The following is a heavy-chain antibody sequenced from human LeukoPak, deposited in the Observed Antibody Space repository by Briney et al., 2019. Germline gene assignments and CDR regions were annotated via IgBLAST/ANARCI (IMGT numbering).Heavy chain of an antibody. Sequence: GGSLRLSCAASGFTFGSYDMHWVRQATGKGLEWVSAIGTAGDTYYPGSVKGRFTISRENAKNSLYLQMNSLRAGDTAVYYCARSHYYDSSGGWYFDLWGRGTLVTVSS. J-gene: IGHJ2*01. CDR1: GFTFGSYD. D-gene: IGHD3-22*01. CDR2: IGTAGDT. CDR3: ARSHYYDSSGGWYFDL. V-gene: IGHV3-13*01.